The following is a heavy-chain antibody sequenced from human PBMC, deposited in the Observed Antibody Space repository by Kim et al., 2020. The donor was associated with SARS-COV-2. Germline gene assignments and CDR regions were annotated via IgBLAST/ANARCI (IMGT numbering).Heavy chain of an antibody. CDR2: MNPKSGNS. CDR3: ARGREWLVPFDI. J-gene: IGHJ3*02. V-gene: IGHV1-8*01. Sequence: ASVKVSCKASGYTFSTYDINWVRQAPGKGLEWMGWMNPKSGNSGLAPKFQGRVTMTRNTSTSTAYMDLHSLRSDDTAVSYCARGREWLVPFDIWGSGTLV. D-gene: IGHD6-19*01. CDR1: GYTFSTYD.